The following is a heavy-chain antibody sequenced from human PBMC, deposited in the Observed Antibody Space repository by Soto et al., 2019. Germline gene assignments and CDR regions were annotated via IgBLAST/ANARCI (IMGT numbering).Heavy chain of an antibody. V-gene: IGHV4-61*01. CDR1: GGSVSSGSYY. D-gene: IGHD3-3*01. J-gene: IGHJ4*02. CDR3: ARAMSGDLTWALY. CDR2: IFYSGST. Sequence: QVQLQESGPGLVKPSETLSLTCTVSGGSVSSGSYYWNWIRQPPGKGLEWIGYIFYSGSTNYNPSPKSRVNISVDTSKSQFSLELSAVTAADTGVYYCARAMSGDLTWALYWGQGTLVTVSS.